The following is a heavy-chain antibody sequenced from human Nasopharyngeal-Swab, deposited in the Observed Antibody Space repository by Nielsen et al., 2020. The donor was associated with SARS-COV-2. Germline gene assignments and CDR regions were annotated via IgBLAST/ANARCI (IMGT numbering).Heavy chain of an antibody. V-gene: IGHV4-34*01. CDR1: GGSFSGHQ. CDR3: ARGGAGVVASPVLGLGPFYYYHFMDV. Sequence: SETLSLTCAVYGGSFSGHQWSWVRQTPGKGLEWIGEVNHGGGTNYNPSLKSRVPISVATSKNQFSLKLTSVTAADTAVYYCARGGAGVVASPVLGLGPFYYYHFMDVWGQGTTVTVSS. CDR2: VNHGGGT. J-gene: IGHJ6*03. D-gene: IGHD6-6*01.